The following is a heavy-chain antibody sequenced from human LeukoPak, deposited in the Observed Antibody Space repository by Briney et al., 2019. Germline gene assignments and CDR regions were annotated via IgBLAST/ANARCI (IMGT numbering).Heavy chain of an antibody. V-gene: IGHV3-30*02. CDR3: AKDAHFLYGGKRDYYFDY. J-gene: IGHJ4*02. D-gene: IGHD4-23*01. CDR2: IRYDGSDK. Sequence: GGSLRLSCAASGFTFVRYGMHWVRQAPGKGLEWVTFIRYDGSDKDYADSVKGRFTISRDNSKNTLYLQMNSLRREDTAVYYCAKDAHFLYGGKRDYYFDYWGQGTLVTVSS. CDR1: GFTFVRYG.